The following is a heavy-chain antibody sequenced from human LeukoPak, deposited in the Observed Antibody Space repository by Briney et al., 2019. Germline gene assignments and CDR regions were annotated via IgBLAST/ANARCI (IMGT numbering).Heavy chain of an antibody. CDR1: GYTFTSYD. CDR3: ARKGLLESGKPWFDP. V-gene: IGHV1-8*01. Sequence: GASVKVSCKASGYTFTSYDINWVRQASGQGLEWMGWMNPNSGNTASAQKFQGRVTMTTNTSISTAYMELTGLRSEDTAMYFCARKGLLESGKPWFDPWGQGTLVTVSS. CDR2: MNPNSGNT. D-gene: IGHD2-15*01. J-gene: IGHJ5*02.